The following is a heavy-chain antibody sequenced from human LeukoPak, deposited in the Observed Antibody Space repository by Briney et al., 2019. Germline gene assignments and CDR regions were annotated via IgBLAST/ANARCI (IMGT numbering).Heavy chain of an antibody. V-gene: IGHV5-10-1*01. CDR3: ARLRGHSGDFDY. Sequence: GESLKISCKGSGYSFTSYWISWVRQMPGKGLEWMGTIDPSDSYTNYRPSFQGHVTISADKSINTAYLQWGSLKASDTAMYYCARLRGHSGDFDYWGQGTLVTVSS. J-gene: IGHJ4*02. CDR2: IDPSDSYT. CDR1: GYSFTSYW. D-gene: IGHD2-15*01.